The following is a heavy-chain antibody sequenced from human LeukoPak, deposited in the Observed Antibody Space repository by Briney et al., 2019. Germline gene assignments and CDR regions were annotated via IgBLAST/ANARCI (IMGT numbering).Heavy chain of an antibody. J-gene: IGHJ4*02. D-gene: IGHD5-12*01. V-gene: IGHV3-30*03. CDR3: ARGGDYDFFDY. CDR1: GFTFDDYG. CDR2: ISYEGTNK. Sequence: GRSLRLSCAASGFTFDDYGMHWVRQAPGKGLEWLAVISYEGTNKYYADSVKGRFTISRDNSKNTLSLQMNSLRVEDTAVYYCARGGDYDFFDYWGQGTLVTVSS.